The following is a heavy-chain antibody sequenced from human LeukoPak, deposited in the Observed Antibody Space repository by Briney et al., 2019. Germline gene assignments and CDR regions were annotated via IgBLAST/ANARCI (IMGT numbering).Heavy chain of an antibody. V-gene: IGHV4-34*01. Sequence: SETLSLTCAVYGGSFSGYYWSWIRQPPGKGLEWIGEINHSGSTNYNPSLKSRVTISVDTSKNQFSLKLSSVTAADTAVYYCARAHGYSYGLGYYYYYGTDVWGQGTTVTVSS. J-gene: IGHJ6*02. CDR3: ARAHGYSYGLGYYYYYGTDV. D-gene: IGHD5-18*01. CDR1: GGSFSGYY. CDR2: INHSGST.